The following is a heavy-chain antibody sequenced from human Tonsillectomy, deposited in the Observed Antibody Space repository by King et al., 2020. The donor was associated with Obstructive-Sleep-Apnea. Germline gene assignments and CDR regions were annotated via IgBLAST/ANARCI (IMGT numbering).Heavy chain of an antibody. CDR3: ASSRDVYHPTDY. D-gene: IGHD5-24*01. CDR1: GGSISSYY. CDR2: IYYSGST. V-gene: IGHV4-59*01. J-gene: IGHJ4*02. Sequence: QVQLQESGPGLVKPSETLSLTCTVSGGSISSYYWSWIRQPPGKGLEWIGYIYYSGSTNYNPSLKSRVTISVDTSKNQFSLKLSSVTAADTAVYYCASSRDVYHPTDYWGQGTLFTVSS.